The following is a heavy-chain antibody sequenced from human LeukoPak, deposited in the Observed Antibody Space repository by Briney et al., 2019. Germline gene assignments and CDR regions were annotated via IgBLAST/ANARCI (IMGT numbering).Heavy chain of an antibody. CDR3: AREMSYYDSSGYYYYFDH. D-gene: IGHD3-22*01. Sequence: ASVKVCCKASGYIFTDYGISWVRQAPGQGLEWMGWISPYNSNTNYGQKFQGRVTMTTDTSTTTVYMELRALTSDDAAVYFCAREMSYYDSSGYYYYFDHWGQGTLVTVSS. J-gene: IGHJ4*02. CDR1: GYIFTDYG. CDR2: ISPYNSNT. V-gene: IGHV1-18*01.